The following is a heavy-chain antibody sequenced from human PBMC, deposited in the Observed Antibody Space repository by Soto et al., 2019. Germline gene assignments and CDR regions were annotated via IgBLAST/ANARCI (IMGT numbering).Heavy chain of an antibody. D-gene: IGHD6-13*01. CDR3: TRHEGGAAADSPLDY. CDR1: GGSISSSNW. V-gene: IGHV4-4*02. J-gene: IGHJ4*02. Sequence: SQTLSLTCSVSGGSISSSNWWSWVRQPPGKGLEWIGEIYHSGRTHNNPALKSRVTMSVDTYTNQFSLKMNAVTAADTAVYYCTRHEGGAAADSPLDYWGQGTLVTVSS. CDR2: IYHSGRT.